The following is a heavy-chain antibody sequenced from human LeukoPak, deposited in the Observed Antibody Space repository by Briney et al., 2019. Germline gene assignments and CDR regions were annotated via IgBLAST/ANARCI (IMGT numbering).Heavy chain of an antibody. CDR3: ARAAYDFWSGYCCYYGMDV. D-gene: IGHD3-3*01. V-gene: IGHV4-61*01. J-gene: IGHJ6*02. CDR1: GGSFSSGSYY. Sequence: SETLSLTCTVSGGSFSSGSYYWSWIRQPPGKGLEWIGYIYYSGSTNYNPSLKSRVTISVDTSKNQFSLKLSSVTAADTAVYYCARAAYDFWSGYCCYYGMDVWGQGTTVTVSS. CDR2: IYYSGST.